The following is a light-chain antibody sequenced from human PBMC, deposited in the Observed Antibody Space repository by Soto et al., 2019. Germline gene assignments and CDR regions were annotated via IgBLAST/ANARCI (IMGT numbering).Light chain of an antibody. J-gene: IGKJ2*01. CDR1: QNIRNY. CDR3: PQGHTLPYT. V-gene: IGKV1-39*01. Sequence: DIQMTQSPSSLSSSIGDRVTITCRASQNIRNYLNWYQQKPEQAPNLLLYASSSLRGGVPSRFRGGGSGTEFTLTISSLQPEDFATYYCPQGHTLPYTFGQGTNLGI. CDR2: ASS.